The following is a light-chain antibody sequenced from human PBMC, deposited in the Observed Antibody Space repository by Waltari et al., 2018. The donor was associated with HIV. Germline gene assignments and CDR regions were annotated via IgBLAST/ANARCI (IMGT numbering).Light chain of an antibody. Sequence: QSALTQPASVSGSPGQSITISCTGTSSDVGGYNYVSWYQQHPGKAPKVMIYEVTNRPSGVSNRFSGSKSGYTASLTISVLQAEDEADYYCSSYTSSNTVVVGGWTKLTVL. CDR1: SSDVGGYNY. V-gene: IGLV2-14*01. CDR3: SSYTSSNTVV. J-gene: IGLJ2*01. CDR2: EVT.